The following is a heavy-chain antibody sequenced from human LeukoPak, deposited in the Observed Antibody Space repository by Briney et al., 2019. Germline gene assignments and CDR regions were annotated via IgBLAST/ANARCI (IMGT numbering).Heavy chain of an antibody. D-gene: IGHD2-15*01. CDR3: AACYPYYFDY. CDR2: ISSSGRTI. Sequence: GGSLRLSCAASGFTVSSNYMSWIRQAPGKGLEWVSYISSSGRTIHYADSVKGRFTISRDNAKNSLYLQMNSLRAEDTAVYYCAACYPYYFDYWGQGTLVTVSS. CDR1: GFTVSSNY. V-gene: IGHV3-11*01. J-gene: IGHJ4*02.